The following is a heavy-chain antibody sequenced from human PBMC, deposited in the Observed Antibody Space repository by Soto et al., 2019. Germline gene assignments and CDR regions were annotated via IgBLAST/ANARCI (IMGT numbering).Heavy chain of an antibody. J-gene: IGHJ6*02. CDR2: SNHSGST. V-gene: IGHV4-34*01. CDR3: ARGQHPAGSSSWYGTRGFYYYYGMDV. Sequence: SETLGLTWAVDGGSFSGYYWSWIRQPPGKGLEWMGESNHSGSTNYNPSLKSRVTISVDTSKNQSSLKLSSVTAADTAVYYCARGQHPAGSSSWYGTRGFYYYYGMDVWGQGTTVTVSS. D-gene: IGHD6-13*01. CDR1: GGSFSGYY.